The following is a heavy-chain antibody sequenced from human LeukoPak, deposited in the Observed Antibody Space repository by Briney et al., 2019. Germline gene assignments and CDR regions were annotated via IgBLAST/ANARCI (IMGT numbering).Heavy chain of an antibody. CDR2: ISPSSGTM. Sequence: GGSLRLSCAASRFTFSRYSMNWVRQAPGKGLEWVSYISPSSGTMFYADSAKGRFTISRDNAKNSLYLHMNSLRDDDTAVYYCARAAYNSSPDYWGQGTLVTVSS. CDR3: ARAAYNSSPDY. CDR1: RFTFSRYS. V-gene: IGHV3-48*02. D-gene: IGHD6-13*01. J-gene: IGHJ4*02.